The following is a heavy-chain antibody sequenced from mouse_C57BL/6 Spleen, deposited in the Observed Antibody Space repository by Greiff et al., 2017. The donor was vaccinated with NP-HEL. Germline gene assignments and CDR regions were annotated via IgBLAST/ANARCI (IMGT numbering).Heavy chain of an antibody. CDR2: ISSGSSTI. J-gene: IGHJ4*01. CDR1: GFTFSDYG. V-gene: IGHV5-17*01. CDR3: ARPEHYYAMDY. Sequence: EVKLVESGGGLVKPGGSLKLSCAASGFTFSDYGMHWVRQAPEKGLEWVAYISSGSSTIYYADTVKGRFTISRDNAKNTLFLQMTSLRSEDTAMYYCARPEHYYAMDYWGQGTSVTVSS.